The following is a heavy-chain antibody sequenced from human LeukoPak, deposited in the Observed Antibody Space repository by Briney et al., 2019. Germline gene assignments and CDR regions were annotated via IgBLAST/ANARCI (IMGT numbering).Heavy chain of an antibody. CDR2: INTNTGNP. CDR1: GYTFTIYA. J-gene: IGHJ4*02. D-gene: IGHD2-2*01. CDR3: ARQGPRYCGSTSCYGVDY. Sequence: ASVKVTFKSSGYTFTIYAMNWVRQAPGQGLEWMGWINTNTGNPTYAQGFTGRFVFSLDTSISTAYLQISSLKAEDTAVYYCARQGPRYCGSTSCYGVDYWGQGTLVTVSS. V-gene: IGHV7-4-1*02.